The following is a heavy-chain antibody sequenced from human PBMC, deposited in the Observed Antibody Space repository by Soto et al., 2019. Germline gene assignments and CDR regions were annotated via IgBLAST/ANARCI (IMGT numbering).Heavy chain of an antibody. D-gene: IGHD3-16*01. J-gene: IGHJ4*02. Sequence: QVQLQESGPGLVKPSETLSLTCTVSGGSINGYYWSWIRQPPGKGLEWIGYISYSGSTNYNPSLKXRXTXSLXTSKNQFSLKLSSVTAADTAVYYCARDWGGGTFDYWGQGTLVTVSS. CDR1: GGSINGYY. V-gene: IGHV4-59*01. CDR3: ARDWGGGTFDY. CDR2: ISYSGST.